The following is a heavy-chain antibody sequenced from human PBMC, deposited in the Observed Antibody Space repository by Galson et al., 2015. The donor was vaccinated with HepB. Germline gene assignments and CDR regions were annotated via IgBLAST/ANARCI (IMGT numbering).Heavy chain of an antibody. D-gene: IGHD3-3*01. J-gene: IGHJ6*02. CDR2: INPSGGST. Sequence: SVKVSCKASGYTFTSYYMHWVRQAPGQGLEWMGIINPSGGSTSYAQKFQGRVTMTRDTSTSTVYMELSSLRSEDTAVYYCASSGFLEWPLYYYYGMDVWGQGTTVTVSS. V-gene: IGHV1-46*01. CDR3: ASSGFLEWPLYYYYGMDV. CDR1: GYTFTSYY.